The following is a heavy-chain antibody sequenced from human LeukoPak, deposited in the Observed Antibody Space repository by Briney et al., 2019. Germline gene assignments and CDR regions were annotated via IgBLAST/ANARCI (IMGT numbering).Heavy chain of an antibody. Sequence: SVKVSCKASEGTFSSYAISWVRQAPGQGLEWMGRIIPIFGTANYAQKFQGRVTITTDESTSTAYMELSSLRSEDTAVYYCARSRTPYCTNGVCFDYWGQGTLVTVSS. CDR1: EGTFSSYA. J-gene: IGHJ4*02. CDR2: IIPIFGTA. D-gene: IGHD2-8*01. CDR3: ARSRTPYCTNGVCFDY. V-gene: IGHV1-69*05.